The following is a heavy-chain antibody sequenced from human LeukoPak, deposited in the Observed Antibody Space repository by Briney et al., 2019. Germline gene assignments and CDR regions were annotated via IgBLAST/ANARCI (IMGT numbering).Heavy chain of an antibody. V-gene: IGHV1-18*01. CDR3: ARDTGDYYDLGY. D-gene: IGHD3-22*01. CDR1: GYTLTSYG. CDR2: ISAYNGNT. Sequence: ASVKVSRKASGYTLTSYGISWVRQAPGQGLEWMGWISAYNGNTNYAQKLQGRVTMTTDTSTSTAYMELRSLRSDDTAVYYCARDTGDYYDLGYWGQGTLVTVSS. J-gene: IGHJ4*02.